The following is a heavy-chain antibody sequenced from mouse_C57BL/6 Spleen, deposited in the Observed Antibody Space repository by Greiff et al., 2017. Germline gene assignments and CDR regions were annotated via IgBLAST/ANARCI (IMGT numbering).Heavy chain of an antibody. CDR3: ARGSSYPDY. J-gene: IGHJ2*01. CDR1: GYTFTGYW. CDR2: ILPGSGST. D-gene: IGHD1-1*01. V-gene: IGHV1-9*01. Sequence: VQLQQSGAELMKPGASVKLSCKATGYTFTGYWIEWVKQRPGHGLEWIGEILPGSGSTNYTEKFKGKATFPADTSSNTAYMQLSSLTTEDSAIYYCARGSSYPDYWGQGTTLTVSS.